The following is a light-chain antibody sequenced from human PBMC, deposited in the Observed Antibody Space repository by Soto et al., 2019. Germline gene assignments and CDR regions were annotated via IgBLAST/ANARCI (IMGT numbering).Light chain of an antibody. CDR1: QSVASS. V-gene: IGKV3-20*01. CDR2: DAS. Sequence: EIVLMQSPGTLSLSPGERGTLSGRASQSVASSLAWYQQKPGQAPRLLIYDASNRATGIPDRFSGSGSGTDFTLTLSRLEPEDFAVYYCQQYVNSPLTFGGGTKVEIK. J-gene: IGKJ4*01. CDR3: QQYVNSPLT.